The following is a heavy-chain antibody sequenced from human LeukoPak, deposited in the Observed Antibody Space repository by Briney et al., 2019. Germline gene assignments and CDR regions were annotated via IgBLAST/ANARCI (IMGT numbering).Heavy chain of an antibody. D-gene: IGHD6-13*01. CDR2: ISGSGGST. V-gene: IGHV3-23*01. J-gene: IGHJ6*02. CDR1: GFTFSGYA. CDR3: ARERYSSSWYRNGMDV. Sequence: GGSLRLSCAASGFTFSGYAMSWVRQAPGKGLEWVSAISGSGGSTYYADSVKGRFTISRDNSKNTLYLQMNSLRAEDTAVYYCARERYSSSWYRNGMDVWGQGTTVTVSS.